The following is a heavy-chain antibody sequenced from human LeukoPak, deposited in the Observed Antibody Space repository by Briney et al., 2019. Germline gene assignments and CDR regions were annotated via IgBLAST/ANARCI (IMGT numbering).Heavy chain of an antibody. CDR2: IDWDDDK. Sequence: ESGPTLVNPTQTLTLTCTFSGFSLSTRGMCVSWIRQPPGKALEWLSRIDWDDDKYYSTSLKTRLTISKDTSKNQVVLTMTNMDPVDTATYYCARIYVDTAMGSNWFDPWGQGTLVTVSS. D-gene: IGHD5-18*01. CDR1: GFSLSTRGMC. V-gene: IGHV2-70*11. CDR3: ARIYVDTAMGSNWFDP. J-gene: IGHJ5*02.